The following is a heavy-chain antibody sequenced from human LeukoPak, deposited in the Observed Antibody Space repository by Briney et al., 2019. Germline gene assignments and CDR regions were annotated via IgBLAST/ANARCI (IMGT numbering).Heavy chain of an antibody. D-gene: IGHD6-13*01. J-gene: IGHJ4*02. Sequence: GGSLRLSCAASGFTLSSYSMNWVRQAPGKGLEWVSSISSSSSYIYYADSVKGRFTISRDNAKNSLYLQMNSLRAEDTAVYYCARDVGAAAGSMGYWGQGTLVTVSS. CDR3: ARDVGAAAGSMGY. V-gene: IGHV3-21*01. CDR1: GFTLSSYS. CDR2: ISSSSSYI.